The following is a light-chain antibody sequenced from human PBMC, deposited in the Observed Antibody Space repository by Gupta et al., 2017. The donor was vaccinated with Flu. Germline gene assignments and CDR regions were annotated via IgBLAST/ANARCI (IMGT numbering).Light chain of an antibody. J-gene: IGKJ1*01. CDR1: QGISSY. CDR2: AAS. CDR3: RQYYNNPPWT. V-gene: IGKV1-8*01. Sequence: IRMTQSPSSFSASTGDRVTITLRASQGISSYFAWYQQKPGKAPKLLIYAASTLQSGVPSRFSGTGSGTDFTHTISCLQSEDFAAYYCRQYYNNPPWTFGQGTKVEIK.